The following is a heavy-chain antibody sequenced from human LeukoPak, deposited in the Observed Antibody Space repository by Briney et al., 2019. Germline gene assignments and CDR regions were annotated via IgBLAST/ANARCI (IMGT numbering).Heavy chain of an antibody. CDR3: ARGGIVGATRKTQYFQH. Sequence: ASVKVSCKASGYTFTGYYMHWVRQAPAQGLEWMGWINPNSGGTNYAQKFQGRITMTRDTSISTAYMELSRLRSDDTAVYYCARGGIVGATRKTQYFQHWGQGTLVTVSS. CDR1: GYTFTGYY. J-gene: IGHJ1*01. V-gene: IGHV1-2*02. CDR2: INPNSGGT. D-gene: IGHD1-26*01.